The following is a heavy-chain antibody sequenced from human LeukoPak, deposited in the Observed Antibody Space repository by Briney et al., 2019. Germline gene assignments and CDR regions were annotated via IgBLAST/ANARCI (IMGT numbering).Heavy chain of an antibody. D-gene: IGHD3-3*01. V-gene: IGHV1-2*06. J-gene: IGHJ4*02. CDR3: AKGFRRIFGVVIGYYFDY. CDR2: MNPNSGNT. Sequence: ASVKVSCKASGYTFTGYYINWVRQAPGQGLEWMGRMNPNSGNTDYAQKFQGRVTITRNTSISTAYMELSRLRSDDTAVYYCAKGFRRIFGVVIGYYFDYWGQGTLVTVSS. CDR1: GYTFTGYY.